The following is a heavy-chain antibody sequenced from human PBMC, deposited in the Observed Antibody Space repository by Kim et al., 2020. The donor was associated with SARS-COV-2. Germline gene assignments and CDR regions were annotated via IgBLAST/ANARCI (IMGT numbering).Heavy chain of an antibody. D-gene: IGHD6-13*01. CDR3: ARGAAAGTPPGVDP. CDR2: INPNSGGT. CDR1: GYTFTGYY. Sequence: ASVKVSCKASGYTFTGYYMHWVRQAPGQGLEWMGRINPNSGGTNYAQKFQGRVTMTRDTSISTAYMELSRLRSDDTAVYYCARGAAAGTPPGVDPWGQGTLVTVSS. V-gene: IGHV1-2*06. J-gene: IGHJ5*02.